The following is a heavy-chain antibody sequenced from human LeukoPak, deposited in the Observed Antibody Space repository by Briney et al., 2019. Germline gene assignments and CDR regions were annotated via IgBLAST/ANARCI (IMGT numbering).Heavy chain of an antibody. J-gene: IGHJ4*02. V-gene: IGHV3-21*01. CDR2: ISSSSSYI. D-gene: IGHD3-10*01. Sequence: PGGSLRLSCAASGFTFSSYSMNWVRQAPGKGLEWVSSISSSSSYIYYADSVKGRFTISSDNAKNSLYLQMNSLRAEDTAVYYCARGLWSHFDYWGQGTLVTVSS. CDR1: GFTFSSYS. CDR3: ARGLWSHFDY.